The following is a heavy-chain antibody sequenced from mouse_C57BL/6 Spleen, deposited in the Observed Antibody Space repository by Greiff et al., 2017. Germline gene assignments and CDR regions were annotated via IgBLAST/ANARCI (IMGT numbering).Heavy chain of an antibody. CDR1: GYAFTNYL. D-gene: IGHD1-1*01. J-gene: IGHJ2*01. Sequence: VQLQQSGAELVRPGTSVKVSCKASGYAFTNYLIEWVKQRPGQGLEWIGVINPGSGGTNYNEKFKGKATLTADKSSSTAYMQLSSLTSEDSAVYFCARSWGPTVVADYWGQGTTRTVSS. CDR2: INPGSGGT. CDR3: ARSWGPTVVADY. V-gene: IGHV1-54*01.